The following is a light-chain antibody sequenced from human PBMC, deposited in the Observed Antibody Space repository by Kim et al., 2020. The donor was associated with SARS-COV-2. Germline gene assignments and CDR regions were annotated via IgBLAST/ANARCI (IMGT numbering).Light chain of an antibody. J-gene: IGLJ3*02. CDR2: EDN. V-gene: IGLV6-57*03. CDR3: QTYDSSNHWV. CDR1: SGGIAGNY. Sequence: KQVTTPGPRSSGGIAGNYVQWYRQRPGSAPACVMYEDNQRPSGVPDRFSGSIDSSSNSASLTISALKTEDEADYYCQTYDSSNHWVFGGGTQLTVL.